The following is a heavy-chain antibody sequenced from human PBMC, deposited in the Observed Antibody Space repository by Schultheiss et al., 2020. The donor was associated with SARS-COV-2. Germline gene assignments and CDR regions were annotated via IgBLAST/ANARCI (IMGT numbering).Heavy chain of an antibody. CDR3: ARNAARLITRAQFDY. CDR2: ISSSGSTI. Sequence: GGSLRLSCAASGFTFSSYAMHWVRQAPGKGLEWVSYISSSGSTIYYADSVKGRFTISRDNAKNSLYLQMKTLRAEDTAVYYCARNAARLITRAQFDYWGQGTLVTVSS. CDR1: GFTFSSYA. V-gene: IGHV3-48*03. J-gene: IGHJ4*02. D-gene: IGHD6-6*01.